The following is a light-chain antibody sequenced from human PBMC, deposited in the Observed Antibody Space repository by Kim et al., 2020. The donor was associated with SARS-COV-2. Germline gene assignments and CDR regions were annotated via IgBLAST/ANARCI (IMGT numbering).Light chain of an antibody. J-gene: IGKJ2*01. V-gene: IGKV3-15*01. CDR3: QQYKNWPPYT. CDR1: QSVGSD. CDR2: AAS. Sequence: EIVMTQSPATLSVSPGERATLSCRAAQSVGSDVAWYQQKPGQAPRLLIYAASTRATGIPARFSGSGSGSEFTLTISSLQSEDSAVYYCQQYKNWPPYTFGQGPSWRS.